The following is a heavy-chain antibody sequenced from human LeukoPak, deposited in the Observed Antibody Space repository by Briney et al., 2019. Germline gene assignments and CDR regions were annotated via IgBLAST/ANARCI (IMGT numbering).Heavy chain of an antibody. D-gene: IGHD2-2*01. J-gene: IGHJ6*02. CDR1: GGTFSSYA. CDR2: IIPIFGTA. CDR3: GAWATPSSDNYYYGMDV. V-gene: IGHV1-69*13. Sequence: SVKVSCKASGGTFSSYAISWVRQAPGQGLEWMGGIIPIFGTANYAQKFQGRVTITADESTSTAYMELSSLRSEDTAVYYCGAWATPSSDNYYYGMDVWGQGTTVTVSS.